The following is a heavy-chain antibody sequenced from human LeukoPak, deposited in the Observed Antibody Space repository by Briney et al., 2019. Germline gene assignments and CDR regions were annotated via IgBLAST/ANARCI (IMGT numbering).Heavy chain of an antibody. Sequence: GGSLRLSCAASGFPFSNAWMSWVRQAPGKGLEWVGRIKSKTDGGKTDYAAPVQGRFSISRDDSENTLYLQMNGVNTEDTAVYYCSTVSPYYGSGTTSPDSWGQGTLVVVSS. J-gene: IGHJ4*02. V-gene: IGHV3-15*01. D-gene: IGHD3-10*01. CDR3: STVSPYYGSGTTSPDS. CDR2: IKSKTDGGKT. CDR1: GFPFSNAW.